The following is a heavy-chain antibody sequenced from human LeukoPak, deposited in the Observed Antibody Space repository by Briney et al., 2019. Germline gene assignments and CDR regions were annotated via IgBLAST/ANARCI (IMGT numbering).Heavy chain of an antibody. J-gene: IGHJ4*02. CDR3: ARDGDDTSGYFSPFDY. V-gene: IGHV3-53*01. D-gene: IGHD3-22*01. CDR1: GFTVSSNY. Sequence: GGSLRLSCAVSGFTVSSNYMSWVRQAPGKGLEWVSVIYTGGTTYSADSVKGRFTISRDNSKNTLYLQMNSLRAEDTAVYYCARDGDDTSGYFSPFDYWGQGTLVTVSS. CDR2: IYTGGTT.